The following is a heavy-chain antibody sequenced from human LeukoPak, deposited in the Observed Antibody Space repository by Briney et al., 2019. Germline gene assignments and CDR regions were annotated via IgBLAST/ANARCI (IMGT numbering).Heavy chain of an antibody. V-gene: IGHV3-48*03. J-gene: IGHJ6*04. Sequence: GGSLRLSCAASGFTFSSYEMNWVRQAPGKGLEWVSYISSSGSTIYYADSVKGRFPISRDNAKNSLYLQMNSLRAEDTAVYYCAELGITMIGGVWGKGTPVTISS. CDR3: AELGITMIGGV. CDR1: GFTFSSYE. D-gene: IGHD3-10*02. CDR2: ISSSGSTI.